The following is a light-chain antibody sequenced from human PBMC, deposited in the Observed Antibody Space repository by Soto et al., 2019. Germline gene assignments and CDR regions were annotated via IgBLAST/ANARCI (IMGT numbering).Light chain of an antibody. CDR1: QSISKW. Sequence: DLQMTKYTSALSASVGDRVTITCRASQSISKWLAWYQQIPGKAPKLLIYDASSLESGVPSRFSASGSGTEFTLTISSLQPDDFATYYCQQYNSYLGVTFGPGTKVDIK. J-gene: IGKJ3*01. CDR2: DAS. V-gene: IGKV1-5*01. CDR3: QQYNSYLGVT.